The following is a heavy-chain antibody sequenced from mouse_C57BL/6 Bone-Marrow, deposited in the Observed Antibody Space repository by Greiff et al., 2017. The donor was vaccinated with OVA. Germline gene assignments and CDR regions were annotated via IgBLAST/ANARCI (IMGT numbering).Heavy chain of an antibody. CDR3: TRDEDGAWFAY. CDR1: GFTFSSYA. Sequence: EVKVVESGEGLVKPGGSLKLSCAASGFTFSSYAMSWVRQTPEKRLEWVAYISSGGDYIYYADTVKGRFTISRDNARNTLYLQMSSLKSEDTAMYYCTRDEDGAWFAYWGQGTLVTVSA. V-gene: IGHV5-9-1*02. J-gene: IGHJ3*01. CDR2: ISSGGDYI.